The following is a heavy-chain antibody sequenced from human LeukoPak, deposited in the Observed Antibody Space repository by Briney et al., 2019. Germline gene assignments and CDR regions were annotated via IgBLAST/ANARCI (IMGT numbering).Heavy chain of an antibody. CDR1: GFTFSSYA. CDR2: ISGSGGST. J-gene: IGHJ4*02. Sequence: GGSLRLSCAASGFTFSSYAMSWVRQAPGKGLEWVSAISGSGGSTYYADPVKGRVTISRDNSKNTLYLQMNSLRAEDTAVYYCAKAFFPGIAAAGTEAIDYWGQGTLVTVSS. D-gene: IGHD6-13*01. CDR3: AKAFFPGIAAAGTEAIDY. V-gene: IGHV3-23*01.